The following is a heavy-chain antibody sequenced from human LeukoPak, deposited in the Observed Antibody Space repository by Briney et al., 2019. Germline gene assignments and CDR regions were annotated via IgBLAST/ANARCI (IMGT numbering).Heavy chain of an antibody. J-gene: IGHJ3*01. CDR3: ARAPFRGDIIWGAFRRNDALDV. Sequence: SETLSLTCIVSGGSVSGDSWTWVRQHARQGLEWIGRVHSTGGGNYNPSLRGRVTMSIDTSKNHFSLTLTSLTSADTAVYYCARAPFRGDIIWGAFRRNDALDVWGQGTLVTVS. D-gene: IGHD2-21*01. CDR2: VHSTGGG. V-gene: IGHV4-4*07. CDR1: GGSVSGDS.